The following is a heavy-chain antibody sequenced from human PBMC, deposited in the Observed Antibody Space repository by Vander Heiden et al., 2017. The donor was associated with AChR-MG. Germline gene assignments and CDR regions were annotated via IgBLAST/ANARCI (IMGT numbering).Heavy chain of an antibody. CDR2: IVVGSGNT. J-gene: IGHJ4*02. CDR1: GFTFTSSA. CDR3: AADSRDGYNLDIDY. V-gene: IGHV1-58*01. D-gene: IGHD5-12*01. Sequence: QMQLVQSGPEVKKPGTSVKVSCKASGFTFTSSAVQWVRQARGQRLEWIGWIVVGSGNTNYAQKFQERVTITRDMSTSTAYMELSSLRSEDTAVYYCAADSRDGYNLDIDYWGQGTLVTVSS.